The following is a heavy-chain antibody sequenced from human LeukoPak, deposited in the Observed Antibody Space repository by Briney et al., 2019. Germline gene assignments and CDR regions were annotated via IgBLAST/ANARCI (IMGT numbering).Heavy chain of an antibody. D-gene: IGHD2-15*01. V-gene: IGHV1-46*01. CDR2: INPSGGST. CDR3: ARSRGGPYCSGGSCYGGPLDY. CDR1: GYTFTSYY. J-gene: IGHJ4*02. Sequence: GASVKVSCKASGYTFTSYYMHWVRQAPGQGLEWMGIINPSGGSTSYAQKFQGRVTMTRDTSTSTVYMELSRLRSDDTAVYYCARSRGGPYCSGGSCYGGPLDYWGQGTLVTVS.